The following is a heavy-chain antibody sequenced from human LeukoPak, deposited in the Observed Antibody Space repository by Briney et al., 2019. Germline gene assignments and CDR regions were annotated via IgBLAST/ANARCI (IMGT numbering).Heavy chain of an antibody. D-gene: IGHD2/OR15-2a*01. Sequence: GSVKVSCKASGYTFTGYYMHWVRQAPGQGLEWMGWINPNSGGTNYAQKFQGRVTMTRDTSISTAYMELSRLRSDDTAVYYCASMSTSDTSYFAYYYYMDVWGKGTTVTVSS. CDR1: GYTFTGYY. CDR2: INPNSGGT. CDR3: ASMSTSDTSYFAYYYYMDV. V-gene: IGHV1-2*02. J-gene: IGHJ6*03.